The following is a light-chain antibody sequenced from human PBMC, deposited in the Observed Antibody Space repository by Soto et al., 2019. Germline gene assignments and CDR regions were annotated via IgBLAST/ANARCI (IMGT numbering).Light chain of an antibody. CDR1: SSNIGRNT. V-gene: IGLV1-44*01. CDR3: AAWDDSRHAWA. Sequence: QSVLTQPPSASGTPGQRVTISCSGSSSNIGRNTVKWYRQLPGTAPKLLIGSSDQRPSGVPDRFSASQSGTSASLAISGLQSEDEADYICAAWDDSRHAWAFGGGTKLTVL. CDR2: SSD. J-gene: IGLJ3*02.